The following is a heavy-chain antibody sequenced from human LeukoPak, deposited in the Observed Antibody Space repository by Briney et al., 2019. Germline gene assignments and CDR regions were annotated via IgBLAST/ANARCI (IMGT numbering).Heavy chain of an antibody. V-gene: IGHV3-30*18. CDR2: IPYDGSNK. CDR1: GFTFSSYG. CDR3: AKDAQAYYYYGMDV. J-gene: IGHJ6*02. Sequence: GGSLRLSCAASGFTFSSYGMHWVRQAPGKGLEWVAVIPYDGSNKYYADSVKGRFTISRDNSKNTLYLQMNSLRAEDTAVYYCAKDAQAYYYYGMDVWGQGTTVTVSS.